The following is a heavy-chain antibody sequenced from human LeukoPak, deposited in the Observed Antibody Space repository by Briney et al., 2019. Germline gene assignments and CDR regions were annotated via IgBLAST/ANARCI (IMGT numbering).Heavy chain of an antibody. D-gene: IGHD3-22*01. CDR2: ISPSGGST. CDR1: GYTFTGYW. J-gene: IGHJ5*02. CDR3: ARTYYYDSSGGQFDP. V-gene: IGHV1-46*01. Sequence: ASVKVSCKAFGYTFTGYWMHWVRQAPGQGPEWMGVISPSGGSTSYAQKFQGRVTMTRDMSTSTVYMELSSLRSEDTAVYYCARTYYYDSSGGQFDPWGQGTLVTVSS.